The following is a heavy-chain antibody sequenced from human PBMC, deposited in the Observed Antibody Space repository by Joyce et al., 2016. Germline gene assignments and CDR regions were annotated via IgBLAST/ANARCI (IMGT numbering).Heavy chain of an antibody. CDR1: GFTFHNYA. Sequence: EVQLLESGGGLVQPGGSLRLSCAASGFTFHNYAMGWVRQAPGKGREWVSAISNSGGSAYYAESVKGRFTISRDNSKNTLYLQMNSLRVEDTAVYSCVKELHFLGWFAWGQGTLVTVSS. J-gene: IGHJ5*02. CDR2: ISNSGGSA. D-gene: IGHD3-3*01. V-gene: IGHV3-23*01. CDR3: VKELHFLGWFA.